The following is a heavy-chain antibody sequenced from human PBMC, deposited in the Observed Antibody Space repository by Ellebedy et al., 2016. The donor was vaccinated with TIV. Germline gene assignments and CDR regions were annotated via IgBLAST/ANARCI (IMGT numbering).Heavy chain of an antibody. CDR1: EFIFSSYA. CDR3: ARSHGSGWPPNFDY. V-gene: IGHV3-30*14. D-gene: IGHD6-19*01. CDR2: ISNDGYDE. Sequence: GESLKISXAASEFIFSSYAMQWVRQAPGKGLEWVAIISNDGYDEYYADSVQGRFTISRDNSKNTVYLQMNSLRAEDTAVYYCARSHGSGWPPNFDYWGQGTLVTVSS. J-gene: IGHJ4*02.